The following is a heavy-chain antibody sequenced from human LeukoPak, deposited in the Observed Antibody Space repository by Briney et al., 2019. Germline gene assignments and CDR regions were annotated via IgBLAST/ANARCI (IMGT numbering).Heavy chain of an antibody. V-gene: IGHV3-23*01. CDR3: ARLRIAVAGTVY. J-gene: IGHJ4*02. Sequence: PGGSLRLSCAASGFTFSDYAMSWVRQAPGKGLDWVSGITASGDYTYYADSVKGRFTISRDNSKNTLYLQMNSLRAEDTAVYYCARLRIAVAGTVYWGQGTLVTVSS. CDR2: ITASGDYT. D-gene: IGHD6-19*01. CDR1: GFTFSDYA.